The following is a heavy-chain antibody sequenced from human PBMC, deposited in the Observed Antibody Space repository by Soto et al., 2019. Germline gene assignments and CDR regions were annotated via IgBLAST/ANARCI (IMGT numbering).Heavy chain of an antibody. CDR3: ARHFPGITMVRGVIITSWFDP. Sequence: ASVKVSCKASGYSCNRYYMHCLRQAPGQGLEWIGWINPNSGGTNYAQKFQGCGTMTMDTSISPASMALRRLRPDDTAVYSCARHFPGITMVRGVIITSWFDPCGQGTLVTVSS. J-gene: IGHJ5*02. D-gene: IGHD3-10*01. V-gene: IGHV1-2*04. CDR1: GYSCNRYY. CDR2: INPNSGGT.